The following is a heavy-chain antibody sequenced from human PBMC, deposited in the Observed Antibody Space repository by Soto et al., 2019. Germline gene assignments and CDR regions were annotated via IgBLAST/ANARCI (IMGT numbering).Heavy chain of an antibody. V-gene: IGHV1-69*12. CDR2: IIPIFGTA. J-gene: IGHJ4*02. Sequence: QVQLVQSGAEVKKPGSSAKVSCKASGGTFSGYGISWVRQAPGQGLEWMGGIIPIFGTANYAQKFQGRVTITADESTSTAYMELSSLRSEDTAVYYCARDLGRGGYYWGAGYWGQGTLVTVSS. CDR1: GGTFSGYG. D-gene: IGHD1-26*01. CDR3: ARDLGRGGYYWGAGY.